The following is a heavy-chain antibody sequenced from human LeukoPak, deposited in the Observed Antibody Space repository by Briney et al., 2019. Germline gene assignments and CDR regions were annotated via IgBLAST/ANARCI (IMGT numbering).Heavy chain of an antibody. V-gene: IGHV4-59*08. CDR3: ARHRGITIFGGADAFDI. J-gene: IGHJ3*02. CDR1: GGSISSYY. CDR2: IYYSGST. D-gene: IGHD3-3*01. Sequence: PSETLSLTCTVSGGSISSYYWSWIRQPPGKGLEWIGYIYYSGSTNYNPSLKSRVTISVDTSKNQFSLKLSSVTAADTAVYYCARHRGITIFGGADAFDIWGQGTMVTVSS.